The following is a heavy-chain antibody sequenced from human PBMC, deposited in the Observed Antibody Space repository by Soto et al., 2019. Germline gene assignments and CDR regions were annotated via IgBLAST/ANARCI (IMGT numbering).Heavy chain of an antibody. CDR1: GGSIRGYY. CDR2: IYYSGST. J-gene: IGHJ5*02. D-gene: IGHD4-4*01. V-gene: IGHV4-59*08. Sequence: QVQLQESGPGLVKPSETLSLTCTVSGGSIRGYYWSWIRQSPAQGLEWIGHIYYSGSTKYNPSLKSRVTMSVDTSKNPFSLNMRSVTAADTAVYFCAMAVTTLYYWFDPWGQGILVTVSS. CDR3: AMAVTTLYYWFDP.